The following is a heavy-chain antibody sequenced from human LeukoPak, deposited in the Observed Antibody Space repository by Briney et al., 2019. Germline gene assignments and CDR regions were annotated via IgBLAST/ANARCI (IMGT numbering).Heavy chain of an antibody. D-gene: IGHD3-10*01. CDR1: GGSFSGYY. V-gene: IGHV4-34*01. CDR3: ARGGRYYYGSGSPFDY. Sequence: PPETLSLTCAVYGGSFSGYYWSWIRQPPGEGLGWIGEINHSGSTNYNPSLKSRVTISVDTSKNQFSLKLSSVTAADTAVYYCARGGRYYYGSGSPFDYWGQGTLVTVSS. J-gene: IGHJ4*02. CDR2: INHSGST.